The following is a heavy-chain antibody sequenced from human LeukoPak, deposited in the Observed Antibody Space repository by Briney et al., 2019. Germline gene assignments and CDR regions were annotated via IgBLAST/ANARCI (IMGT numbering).Heavy chain of an antibody. CDR2: IYPGDSDT. Sequence: GESLKISCKGYGYSFTSYWIGWVRQMPGKGLEWMGIIYPGDSDTRYSPSFQGQVTISADKSITTAYLQWSSLKASDTAMYYCARLQGRWGGRYYYYYGMDVWGQGTTVTVSS. D-gene: IGHD7-27*01. V-gene: IGHV5-51*01. CDR3: ARLQGRWGGRYYYYYGMDV. CDR1: GYSFTSYW. J-gene: IGHJ6*02.